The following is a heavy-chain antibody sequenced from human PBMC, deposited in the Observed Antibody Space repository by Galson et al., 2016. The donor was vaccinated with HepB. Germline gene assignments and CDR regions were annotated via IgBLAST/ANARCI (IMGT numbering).Heavy chain of an antibody. CDR1: GFPVSDHF. Sequence: SLRLSCAASGFPVSDHFMSWVRQAPGKGLEWVSFIDNGGNTFYADSVKGRFTISRDSSKSTVFLQMNSLRAEDTAVYYRLRSGYWGQGTLVTVSS. D-gene: IGHD2-8*02. J-gene: IGHJ4*02. CDR2: IDNGGNT. CDR3: LRSGY. V-gene: IGHV3-66*01.